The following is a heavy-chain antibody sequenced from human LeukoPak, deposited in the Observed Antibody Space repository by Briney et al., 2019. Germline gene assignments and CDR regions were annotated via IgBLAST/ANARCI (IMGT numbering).Heavy chain of an antibody. CDR2: ISSSSSYI. V-gene: IGHV3-21*01. D-gene: IGHD1-26*01. Sequence: GRSLRLSCAACGFTFSSYSMNWVRQAPGKGVEWVSSISSSSSYIYYADSVKGRFTISRDNAKNSLYLQMNSLRAEDTAVYYCARDSSSGSYRDWGQGTLVTVSS. CDR1: GFTFSSYS. CDR3: ARDSSSGSYRD. J-gene: IGHJ4*02.